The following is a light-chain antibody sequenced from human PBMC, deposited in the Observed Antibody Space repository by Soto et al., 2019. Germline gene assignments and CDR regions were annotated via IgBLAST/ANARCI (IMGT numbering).Light chain of an antibody. Sequence: DIQMTQSPSSLPAFVGDRVTITCRASQGISNYLAWYQQKPGKVPRLLIYAASTLQTGVPSRFSGRGSGTDFTLTLSRLQPEDFATYYCQKYNSAPWTFGQGTKVEIK. CDR2: AAS. J-gene: IGKJ1*01. V-gene: IGKV1-27*01. CDR3: QKYNSAPWT. CDR1: QGISNY.